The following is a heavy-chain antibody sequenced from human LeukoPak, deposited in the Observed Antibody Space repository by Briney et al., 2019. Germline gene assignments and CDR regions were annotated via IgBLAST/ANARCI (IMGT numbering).Heavy chain of an antibody. CDR3: AKDFWRATYYFDY. Sequence: PGRSLRLSCAASGFTFSNYGMRWVRQAPGKGLEWVAVIPYDGSNKYYADSVKGRFTISRDNSKNTLYLQMTSLRAEETAVYYCAKDFWRATYYFDYWGQGTLVTVSS. J-gene: IGHJ4*02. CDR1: GFTFSNYG. D-gene: IGHD3-3*01. CDR2: IPYDGSNK. V-gene: IGHV3-30*18.